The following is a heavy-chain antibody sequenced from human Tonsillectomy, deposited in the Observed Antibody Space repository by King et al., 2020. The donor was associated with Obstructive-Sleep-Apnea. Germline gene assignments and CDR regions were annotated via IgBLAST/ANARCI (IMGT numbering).Heavy chain of an antibody. CDR1: GFTFSSYW. D-gene: IGHD1-14*01. V-gene: IGHV3-74*01. CDR3: AREEPAWDPAGYYYAMDV. Sequence: VQLVESGGGLVQPGGSLRLSCAASGFTFSSYWMHWVRQAPGKGLVWVSRINGDGSITNYADSVKGRFTISRDNAKNTLYLQMNSLRAEDTAVYYCAREEPAWDPAGYYYAMDVWGQGTTVTVSS. J-gene: IGHJ6*02. CDR2: INGDGSIT.